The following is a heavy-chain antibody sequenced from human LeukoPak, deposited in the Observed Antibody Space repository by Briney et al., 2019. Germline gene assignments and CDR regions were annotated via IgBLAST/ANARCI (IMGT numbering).Heavy chain of an antibody. CDR2: ISGSSSTI. Sequence: GGSLRLSCAASGFTFSSYSMDWVRQAPGKGLGWVSYISGSSSTIYYADSVKGRFTISRDNAKNSLYLQMNSLRAEDTAVYYCANEWLTNAFDIWGQGTMVTVSS. J-gene: IGHJ3*02. CDR3: ANEWLTNAFDI. D-gene: IGHD3-3*01. CDR1: GFTFSSYS. V-gene: IGHV3-48*04.